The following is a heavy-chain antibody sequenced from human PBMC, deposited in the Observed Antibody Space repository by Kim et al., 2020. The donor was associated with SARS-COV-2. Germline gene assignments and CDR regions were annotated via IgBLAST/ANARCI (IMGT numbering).Heavy chain of an antibody. CDR2: ISCSSSYI. CDR1: GFTFNSYS. CDR3: ARDRVLEVGEFPRYFDY. J-gene: IGHJ4*02. D-gene: IGHD3-10*01. Sequence: GGSLRLSCAASGFTFNSYSMNWVRQAPGKGLEWVSSISCSSSYIYYADSVKGRFTISRDNAKNSLYLQMNSLRAEDTAVYYCARDRVLEVGEFPRYFDYWGQGTLVTVSS. V-gene: IGHV3-21*01.